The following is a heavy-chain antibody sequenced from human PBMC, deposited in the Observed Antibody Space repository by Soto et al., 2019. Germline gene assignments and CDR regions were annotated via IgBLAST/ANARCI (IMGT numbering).Heavy chain of an antibody. CDR1: GGTFTSYI. CDR2: SIPIQGTA. J-gene: IGHJ6*03. Sequence: QVQLVQSGAEVKKPGSSVKVSCEASGGTFTSYIFTWVRQAPGQGLEWMGRSIPIQGTADYALKFQDRVTMTADKSTNTSFIELRSLRSDDAAVYYCAKSLVFVDMAYMAAWCKGCTVSVSS. D-gene: IGHD2-21*01. V-gene: IGHV1-69*08. CDR3: AKSLVFVDMAYMAA.